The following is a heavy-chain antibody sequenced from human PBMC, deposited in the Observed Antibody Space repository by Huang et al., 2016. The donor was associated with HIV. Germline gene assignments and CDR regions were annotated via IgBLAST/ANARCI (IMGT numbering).Heavy chain of an antibody. D-gene: IGHD1-26*01. Sequence: QVQLVQSGAEVKKPGSSVKVSCKASGGTFSSYVISWVRQAPGQELEWMGGITPIFDKTNYAQKFQGRVTIIADESTRTAYMEMSSLRPEDTATYYCATGPRGSGSFNWGQGTLVIVSS. V-gene: IGHV1-69*01. J-gene: IGHJ4*02. CDR3: ATGPRGSGSFN. CDR1: GGTFSSYV. CDR2: ITPIFDKT.